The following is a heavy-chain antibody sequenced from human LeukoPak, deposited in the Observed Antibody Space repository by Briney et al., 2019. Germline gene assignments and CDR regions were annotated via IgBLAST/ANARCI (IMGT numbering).Heavy chain of an antibody. Sequence: GGSLRLSCAASGFTFSSYSMNWVRQAPGKGLEWVSSISSSSSYIYYADSVKGRFTISRDNAKNSLYLQMNSLRAEDTAVYYCARDLRYSGYDDYWGQGTLVTVSS. CDR3: ARDLRYSGYDDY. V-gene: IGHV3-21*04. D-gene: IGHD5-12*01. CDR2: ISSSSSYI. J-gene: IGHJ4*02. CDR1: GFTFSSYS.